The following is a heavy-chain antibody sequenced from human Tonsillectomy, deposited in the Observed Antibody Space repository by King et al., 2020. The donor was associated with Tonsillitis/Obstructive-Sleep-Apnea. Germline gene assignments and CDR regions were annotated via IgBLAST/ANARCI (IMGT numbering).Heavy chain of an antibody. D-gene: IGHD2-21*02. CDR1: GGSISSYY. J-gene: IGHJ5*02. V-gene: IGHV4-59*01. CDR3: ARDPCGGDCYSNWFDP. Sequence: QLQESGPGLVKPSETLSLTCTVSGGSISSYYWSWIRQPPGKGLEWIGYIYYSGSTNYNPSLKRRVTISVDTSKNQFSLKLSSVTAAATAVYYCARDPCGGDCYSNWFDPWGQGTLVTVSS. CDR2: IYYSGST.